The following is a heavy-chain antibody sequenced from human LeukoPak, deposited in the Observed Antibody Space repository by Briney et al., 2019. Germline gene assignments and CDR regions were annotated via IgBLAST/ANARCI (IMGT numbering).Heavy chain of an antibody. J-gene: IGHJ4*02. V-gene: IGHV3-30*18. CDR2: ISYDGSIK. Sequence: GGSLRLSCAASGFAFTTYAMHWVRQAPGRGLEWVAVISYDGSIKYYADSVKGRFTISRDNSKNTLYLQMNSLRAEDTAVYYCANLHDYWGQGTLVTVSS. CDR3: ANLHDY. CDR1: GFAFTTYA.